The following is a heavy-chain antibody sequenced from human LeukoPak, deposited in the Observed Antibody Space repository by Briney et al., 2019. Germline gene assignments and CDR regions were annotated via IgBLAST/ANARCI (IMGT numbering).Heavy chain of an antibody. Sequence: SVKVSCKASGGTFSSYALSWVRQAPGQGLEWMGRIIPILGLANYAQKFQGRVTITADKSTAYMELSSLRSEDTAVYYCASPNSGYEDSAMSLDYWGQGTLVTVSS. D-gene: IGHD5-12*01. J-gene: IGHJ4*02. V-gene: IGHV1-69*04. CDR2: IIPILGLA. CDR3: ASPNSGYEDSAMSLDY. CDR1: GGTFSSYA.